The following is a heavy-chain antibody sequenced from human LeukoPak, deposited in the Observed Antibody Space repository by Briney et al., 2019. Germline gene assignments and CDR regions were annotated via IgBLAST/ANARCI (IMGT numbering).Heavy chain of an antibody. CDR2: IRGSGDST. J-gene: IGHJ4*02. V-gene: IGHV3-23*01. CDR1: GFTVSSNY. Sequence: GGSLRLSCAASGFTVSSNYMSWVRQAPGKGLEWVSAIRGSGDSTYYANSVKGRFTISRDNSKNTLYLQMNSLRAEDTAIYYCAKATPIAAAGYFDFWGQGTLVTVSS. D-gene: IGHD6-13*01. CDR3: AKATPIAAAGYFDF.